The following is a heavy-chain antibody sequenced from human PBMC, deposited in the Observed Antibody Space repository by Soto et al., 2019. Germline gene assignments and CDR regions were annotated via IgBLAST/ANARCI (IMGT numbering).Heavy chain of an antibody. CDR3: ARESHSPPYYYGSGPFDP. CDR2: INHSGST. CDR1: GGSFSGYY. V-gene: IGHV4-34*01. D-gene: IGHD3-10*01. J-gene: IGHJ5*02. Sequence: SETLSLTCAVYGGSFSGYYWSWIRQPPGKGLEWIGEINHSGSTNYNPSLKSRVTISVDTSKNQFSLKLSSVTAADTAVYYCARESHSPPYYYGSGPFDPWGQGTLVTVSS.